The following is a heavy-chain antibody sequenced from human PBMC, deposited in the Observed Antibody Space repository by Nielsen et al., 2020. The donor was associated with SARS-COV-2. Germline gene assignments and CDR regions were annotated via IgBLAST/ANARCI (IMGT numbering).Heavy chain of an antibody. CDR2: IKPDGSEK. CDR1: GFSFSNYW. J-gene: IGHJ3*01. CDR3: ARDWSRAFDV. Sequence: GESLKISCVGSGFSFSNYWMSWVRQAPGKGLEWVADIKPDGSEKVYVDSVKGRFTISRDNAKNSMSLQMNSLRVEDTAVYYCARDWSRAFDVWGQGTMVTVSS. V-gene: IGHV3-7*01.